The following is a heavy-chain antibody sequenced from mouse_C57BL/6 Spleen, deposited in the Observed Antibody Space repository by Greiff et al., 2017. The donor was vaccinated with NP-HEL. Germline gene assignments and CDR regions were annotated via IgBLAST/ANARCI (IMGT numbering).Heavy chain of an antibody. CDR3: AREGGSWDY. J-gene: IGHJ2*01. V-gene: IGHV1-82*01. CDR2: IYPGDGDT. CDR1: GYAFSSSW. Sequence: QVQLQQSGPELVKPGASVKISCTASGYAFSSSWMNWVKQRPGKGLEWIGRIYPGDGDTNYNGKFKGKATLTADKSSSTAYMQLSSLTSEDSAVYFCAREGGSWDYWGQGTTLTVSS.